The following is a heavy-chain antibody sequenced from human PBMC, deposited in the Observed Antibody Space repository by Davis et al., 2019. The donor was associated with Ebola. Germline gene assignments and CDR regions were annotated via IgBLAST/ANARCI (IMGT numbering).Heavy chain of an antibody. CDR1: GFTFSSYA. Sequence: GESLKISCAASGFTFSSYAMHWVRQAPGKGLEWVAVISYDGSNKYYADSVKGRFTISRDNSKNTLYLQMNSLRAEDTAVYYCARDRRQWELLYYFDYWGQGTLVTVSS. V-gene: IGHV3-30-3*01. J-gene: IGHJ4*02. CDR3: ARDRRQWELLYYFDY. D-gene: IGHD1-26*01. CDR2: ISYDGSNK.